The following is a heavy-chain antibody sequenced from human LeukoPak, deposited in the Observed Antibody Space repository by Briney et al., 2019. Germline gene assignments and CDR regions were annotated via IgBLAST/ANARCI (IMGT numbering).Heavy chain of an antibody. Sequence: GGSLRLSCAASGFTFSSYGMHWVRQAPGKGLEWVSSISSSSSYIYYADSVKGRFTISRDNAKNSLYLQMNSLRAEDTAVYYCAREIEQQLVGYYYYYYYMDVWGKGTTVTISS. CDR2: ISSSSSYI. V-gene: IGHV3-21*01. CDR1: GFTFSSYG. D-gene: IGHD6-13*01. CDR3: AREIEQQLVGYYYYYYYMDV. J-gene: IGHJ6*03.